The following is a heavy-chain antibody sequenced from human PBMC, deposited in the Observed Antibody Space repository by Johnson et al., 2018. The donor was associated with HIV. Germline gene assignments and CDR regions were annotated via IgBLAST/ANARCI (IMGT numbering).Heavy chain of an antibody. CDR2: ISWNSGSI. CDR1: GFTFDDYA. CDR3: AKDRSMDDAFDV. D-gene: IGHD1-26*01. V-gene: IGHV3-9*01. Sequence: VQLVESGGGLVQPGRSLRLSCAASGFTFDDYAMYWVRQGPGKGLEWVSGISWNSGSIGYADSVKGRFTISRDNAKNSLYLQMNSLRAEDTAVYYCAKDRSMDDAFDVWGQGTMVTVSS. J-gene: IGHJ3*01.